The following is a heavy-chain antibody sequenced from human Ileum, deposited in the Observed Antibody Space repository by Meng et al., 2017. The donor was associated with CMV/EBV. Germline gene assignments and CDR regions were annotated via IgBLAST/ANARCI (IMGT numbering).Heavy chain of an antibody. Sequence: VQLLESGGGLVRPGGSLRLSCAASGFPFGAYYMTWVRQAPGKGLEWVSYITGSGDIIYYADSVKGRFTISRDNAKSSLYLEINSLRAEDTAVYYCARGNYGFDYWGQGTLVTVSS. CDR2: ITGSGDII. V-gene: IGHV3-11*01. D-gene: IGHD4-17*01. CDR1: GFPFGAYY. CDR3: ARGNYGFDY. J-gene: IGHJ4*02.